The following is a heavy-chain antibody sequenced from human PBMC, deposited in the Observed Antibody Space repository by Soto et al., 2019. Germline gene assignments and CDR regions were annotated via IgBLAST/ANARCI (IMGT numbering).Heavy chain of an antibody. D-gene: IGHD2-21*01. J-gene: IGHJ6*02. Sequence: QVQLVQSGAEVKKPGSSVKVSCKASGGTFGSYAITWVRRAPGQGLQWLGGIIPIINSPAYAQKFQARVVITCDEITNTAYLELNSLRFDDTAVYYCAREAPDCTSATCPKFYDMDVWGQGTTVTVAS. CDR3: AREAPDCTSATCPKFYDMDV. V-gene: IGHV1-69*01. CDR1: GGTFGSYA. CDR2: IIPIINSP.